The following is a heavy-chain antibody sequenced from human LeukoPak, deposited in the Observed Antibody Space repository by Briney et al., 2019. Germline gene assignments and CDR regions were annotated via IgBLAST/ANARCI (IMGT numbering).Heavy chain of an antibody. D-gene: IGHD6-13*01. CDR2: ISYDGSNK. CDR3: AKDMVMYTSSWFFDY. CDR1: GFTFSSYG. J-gene: IGHJ4*02. Sequence: GGSLRLSCAASGFTFSSYGMHWVRQAPGKGLEWVAVISYDGSNKYYADSVKGRFTISRDNSKNTLYLQMNSLRAEDTAVYYCAKDMVMYTSSWFFDYWGQGTLVTVSS. V-gene: IGHV3-30*18.